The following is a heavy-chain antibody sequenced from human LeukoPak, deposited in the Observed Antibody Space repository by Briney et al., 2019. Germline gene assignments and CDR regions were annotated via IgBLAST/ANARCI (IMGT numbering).Heavy chain of an antibody. D-gene: IGHD6-13*01. CDR1: GFTFSSYA. Sequence: GGSLRLSCAASGFTFSSYAMSWVRQAPGKGLEWVSAISGSGGSTYYADSVKGRFTISRDNSKNTLYLQMNSLKTEDTAVYYCTTGLYSSSWYGYQHWGQGTLVTVSS. CDR2: ISGSGGST. CDR3: TTGLYSSSWYGYQH. V-gene: IGHV3-23*01. J-gene: IGHJ1*01.